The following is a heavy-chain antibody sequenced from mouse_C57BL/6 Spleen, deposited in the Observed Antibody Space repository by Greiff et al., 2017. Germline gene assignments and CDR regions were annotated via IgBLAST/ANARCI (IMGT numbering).Heavy chain of an antibody. CDR3: VRLNTDWYFDV. J-gene: IGHJ1*03. D-gene: IGHD1-1*01. V-gene: IGHV10-1*01. CDR2: IRSKSNNYAT. CDR1: GFSFNTYA. Sequence: EVKLVESGGGLVQPKGSLKLSCAASGFSFNTYAMNWVRQAPGKGLEWVARIRSKSNNYATYYADSVKDRFTISRDDSESMLYLQMNNLKTEDTAMYYCVRLNTDWYFDVWGTGTTVTVSS.